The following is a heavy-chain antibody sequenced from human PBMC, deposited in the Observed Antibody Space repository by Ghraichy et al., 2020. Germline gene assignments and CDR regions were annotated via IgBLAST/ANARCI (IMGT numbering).Heavy chain of an antibody. D-gene: IGHD3-22*01. V-gene: IGHV2-5*02. CDR2: IYWDDDK. CDR1: GFSLSTSGVG. J-gene: IGHJ4*02. CDR3: AHMGYDSSGYYWALDY. Sequence: SGPTLVKPTQTLTLTCTFSGFSLSTSGVGVGWIRQPPGKALEWLALIYWDDDKRYSPSLKSRLTITKDTSKNQVVLTMTNMDPVDTATYYCAHMGYDSSGYYWALDYWGQGTLVTVSS.